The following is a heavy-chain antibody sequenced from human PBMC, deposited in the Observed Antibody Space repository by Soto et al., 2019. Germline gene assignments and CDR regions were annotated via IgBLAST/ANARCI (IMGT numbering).Heavy chain of an antibody. V-gene: IGHV4-31*03. Sequence: QVQLQESGPGLVKPSQTLSLTCTVSGGSISSGGYYWSWIRQHPGKGLEWIGYIYYSGSTYYNPSPNSRVTISVDTSKNQFSLKLSSVTAADTAVYYCARGGVVPAAMARSHDAFDIWGQGTMVTVSS. CDR1: GGSISSGGYY. D-gene: IGHD2-2*01. CDR3: ARGGVVPAAMARSHDAFDI. CDR2: IYYSGST. J-gene: IGHJ3*02.